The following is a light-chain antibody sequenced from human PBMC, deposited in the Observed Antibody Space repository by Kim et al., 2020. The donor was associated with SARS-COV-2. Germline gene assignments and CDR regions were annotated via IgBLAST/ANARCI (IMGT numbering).Light chain of an antibody. CDR2: AAS. V-gene: IGKV1-39*01. J-gene: IGKJ1*01. CDR1: RSIINY. Sequence: RDRAPLTCRARRSIINYLTWYQKTPGQAPRLLIYAASSLQSGVPSRFSGSGSGTDFTLTISSLQPEDFAAYFCQQTYSTLWTFGQGTKVDIK. CDR3: QQTYSTLWT.